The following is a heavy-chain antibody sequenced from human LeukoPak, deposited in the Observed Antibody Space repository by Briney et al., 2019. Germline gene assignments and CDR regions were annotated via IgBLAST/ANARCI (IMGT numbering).Heavy chain of an antibody. J-gene: IGHJ3*02. CDR2: IYYSGST. V-gene: IGHV4-59*08. Sequence: SETLSLTCSVSGGSISSYYWSWIRQPPGKGLEWIGYIYYSGSTNYSPALKSRVTISVDTSKNQFSLNLSSVTAADTAVYYCARHPYSSGRDAFDIWGQGTMVTVSS. CDR1: GGSISSYY. D-gene: IGHD6-19*01. CDR3: ARHPYSSGRDAFDI.